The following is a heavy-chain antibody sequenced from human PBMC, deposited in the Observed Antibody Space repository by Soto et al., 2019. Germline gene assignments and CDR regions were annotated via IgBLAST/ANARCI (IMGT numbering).Heavy chain of an antibody. J-gene: IGHJ4*02. CDR3: ARENILSNVQLERLFDY. D-gene: IGHD1-1*01. CDR1: GFTFSSYS. CDR2: ISSSSSYI. Sequence: GGSLRLSCAASGFTFSSYSMNWVRQAPGKGLEWVSSISSSSSYIYYADSVKGRFTISRDNAKNSLYLQMNSLRAEDTAVYYCARENILSNVQLERLFDYWGQGTLVTVSS. V-gene: IGHV3-21*01.